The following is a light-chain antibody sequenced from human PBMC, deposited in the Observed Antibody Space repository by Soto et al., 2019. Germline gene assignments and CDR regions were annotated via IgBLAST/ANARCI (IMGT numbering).Light chain of an antibody. CDR3: QQRFSGWT. V-gene: IGKV3-11*01. Sequence: EIVLTQSPATLSLSPGDRATLSCRASQSVRSYLAWYQQKPGRAPRLLISDASNGAAGVPARFSGSGSGTDFTLTISILQPEDFAIYYCQQRFSGWTFGPGTKVEI. J-gene: IGKJ1*01. CDR1: QSVRSY. CDR2: DAS.